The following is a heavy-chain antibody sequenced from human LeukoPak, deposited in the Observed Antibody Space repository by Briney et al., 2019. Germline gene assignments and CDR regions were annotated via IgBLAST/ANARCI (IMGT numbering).Heavy chain of an antibody. CDR3: ARDPGYSGGYDWGNYCYYYGMDV. J-gene: IGHJ6*02. V-gene: IGHV3-66*01. CDR1: GFTVSSNY. Sequence: GGSLRLSCAASGFTVSSNYMSWVRQAPGKGLEWVSVIYSGGSTYYADSVKGRFTISRDNSKNTLYLQMNSLRAEDTAVYYCARDPGYSGGYDWGNYCYYYGMDVWGQGTTVTVSS. D-gene: IGHD5-12*01. CDR2: IYSGGST.